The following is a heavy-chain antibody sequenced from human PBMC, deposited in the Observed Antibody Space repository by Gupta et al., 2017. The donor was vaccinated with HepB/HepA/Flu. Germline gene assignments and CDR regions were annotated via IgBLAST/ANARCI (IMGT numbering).Heavy chain of an antibody. V-gene: IGHV4-34*01. J-gene: IGHJ5*02. CDR3: ARGVTIFGVVMCDWFDP. CDR2: INHSGST. CDR1: GGSFSGYY. Sequence: QVQLQQWGAGLLKPSETLSLTCAVYGGSFSGYYWSWIRQPPGKGLEWIGEINHSGSTNYNPSLKSRVTISVDTSKNQFSLKLSSVTAADTAVYYCARGVTIFGVVMCDWFDPWGQGTLVTVSS. D-gene: IGHD3-3*01.